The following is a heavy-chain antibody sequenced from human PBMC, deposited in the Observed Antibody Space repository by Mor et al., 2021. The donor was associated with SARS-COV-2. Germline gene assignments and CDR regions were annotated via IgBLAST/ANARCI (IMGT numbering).Heavy chain of an antibody. D-gene: IGHD3-10*01. Sequence: IRQPPGKGLEWIGEINHSGSTNYNPSLKSRVTISVDTSKNQFSLKLSSVTAADTAVYYCARGPQTLRRRGWFDPWGQGTL. J-gene: IGHJ5*02. V-gene: IGHV4-34*01. CDR2: INHSGST. CDR3: ARGPQTLRRRGWFDP.